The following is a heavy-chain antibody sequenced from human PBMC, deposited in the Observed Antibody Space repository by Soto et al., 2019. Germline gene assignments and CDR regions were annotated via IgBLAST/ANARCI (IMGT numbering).Heavy chain of an antibody. CDR3: VRPYSSYHYYMDV. J-gene: IGHJ6*03. V-gene: IGHV4-39*01. D-gene: IGHD1-26*01. Sequence: QLELQESGPGLVKPSETLSLTCTVSGGSVYSSSHYWGWIRQPPGKGLEWIGSVSYTGSTYYNPSLKSRVTMSEDTSKNQVSLRLSSLTAADTAVYYCVRPYSSYHYYMDVWGKGTTVTVSS. CDR2: VSYTGST. CDR1: GGSVYSSSHY.